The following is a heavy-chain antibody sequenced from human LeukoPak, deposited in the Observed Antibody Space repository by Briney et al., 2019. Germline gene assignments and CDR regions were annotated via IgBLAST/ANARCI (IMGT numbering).Heavy chain of an antibody. CDR3: ARRWVYDKRAFDA. Sequence: HPSETLSLTCTVSGGSISGTYYWGWIRQPPGKGLEWIGYIYYTGTTDSNPSLKSRVTISLDTSKNQFSLNLSSVTAADTAVYYCARRWVYDKRAFDAWGQGTMVTVSS. V-gene: IGHV4-59*08. CDR2: IYYTGTT. J-gene: IGHJ3*01. CDR1: GGSISGTYY. D-gene: IGHD3-16*01.